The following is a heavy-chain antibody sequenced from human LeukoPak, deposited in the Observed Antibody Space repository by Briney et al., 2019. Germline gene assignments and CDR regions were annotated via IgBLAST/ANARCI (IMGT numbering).Heavy chain of an antibody. CDR2: IIPILGIA. V-gene: IGHV1-69*04. Sequence: SVKASCKASGGTFSSYAISWVRQAPGQGLEWMGRIIPILGIANYAQKFQGRVTITADKSTSTAYMELSSLRSEDTAVYYCARDRVTKQWLVRDYYYGMDVWGQGTTVTVSS. D-gene: IGHD6-19*01. CDR3: ARDRVTKQWLVRDYYYGMDV. CDR1: GGTFSSYA. J-gene: IGHJ6*02.